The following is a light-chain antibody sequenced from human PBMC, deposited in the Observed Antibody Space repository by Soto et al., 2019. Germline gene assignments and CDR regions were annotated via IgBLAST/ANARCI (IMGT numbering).Light chain of an antibody. CDR2: GAS. J-gene: IGKJ1*01. CDR1: QSVSSSY. CDR3: LQHNSYPQT. Sequence: EIVLTQSPGTLSLSPGERATLSCRASQSVSSSYLAWYQQKPGQAPRLLIYGASSRATGIPDRFSGSGSGTDFTLTISRLEPEDFATYYCLQHNSYPQTFGQGTKVEIK. V-gene: IGKV3-20*01.